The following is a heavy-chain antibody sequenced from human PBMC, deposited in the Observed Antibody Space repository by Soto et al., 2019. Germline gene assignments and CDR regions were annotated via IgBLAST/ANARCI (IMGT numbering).Heavy chain of an antibody. J-gene: IGHJ5*02. CDR1: GGSISSGDYY. CDR3: XRDVGYYYGSGRRGFDP. CDR2: IYYSGST. D-gene: IGHD3-10*01. Sequence: SETLSLTCTVSGGSISSGDYYWSWIRQPPGKGLEWIGYIYYSGSTYYNPSLKSRVTISVDTSKNQFSLKLSSVTAADTAVYYCXRDVGYYYGSGRRGFDPWGQGTLVTVSS. V-gene: IGHV4-30-4*01.